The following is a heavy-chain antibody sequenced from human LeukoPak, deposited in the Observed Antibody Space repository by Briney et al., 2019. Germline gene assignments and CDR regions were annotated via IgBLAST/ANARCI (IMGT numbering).Heavy chain of an antibody. CDR3: ARGVRRRPDAFDI. CDR2: IKSKTDGGTT. V-gene: IGHV3-15*01. Sequence: GGSLRLSCAASGFTFSNAWMSWVRQAPGKGLEWVGRIKSKTDGGTTDYAAPVKGRFTISRDNSKNTLYLQMNSLRAEDTAVYYCARGVRRRPDAFDIWGQGTMVTVSS. J-gene: IGHJ3*02. CDR1: GFTFSNAW. D-gene: IGHD6-25*01.